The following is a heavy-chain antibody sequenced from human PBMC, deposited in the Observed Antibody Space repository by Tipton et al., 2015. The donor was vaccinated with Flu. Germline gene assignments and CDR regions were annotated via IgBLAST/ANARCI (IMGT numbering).Heavy chain of an antibody. CDR2: IHRSGSA. D-gene: IGHD7-27*01. Sequence: TLSLTCSVSGDSIGSHYFWGWIRQPPEKGLEWIGNIHRSGSARYNPSLKSRVVMSVDTSKNQFSLRLRSVTAADTAVYYCASLTGDDYWGQGDLVTVSS. CDR3: ASLTGDDY. J-gene: IGHJ4*02. V-gene: IGHV4-38-2*01. CDR1: GDSIGSHYF.